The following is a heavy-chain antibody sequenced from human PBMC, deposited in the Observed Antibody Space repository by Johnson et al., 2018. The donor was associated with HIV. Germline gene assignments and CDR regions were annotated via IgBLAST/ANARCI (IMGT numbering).Heavy chain of an antibody. CDR2: IKSKPDGGTT. D-gene: IGHD6-13*01. CDR3: TTAAAAPYAFDI. J-gene: IGHJ3*02. V-gene: IGHV3-15*01. Sequence: VQLVESGGGLVKPGGSLRLSCAASGFTFSNAWMSWVRQAPGKGLAWVGRIKSKPDGGTTDYAAPVKGSFTSSRDDSKNTLYLQMNSRKTEDTAVYYCTTAAAAPYAFDIWGQGTMVTVSS. CDR1: GFTFSNAW.